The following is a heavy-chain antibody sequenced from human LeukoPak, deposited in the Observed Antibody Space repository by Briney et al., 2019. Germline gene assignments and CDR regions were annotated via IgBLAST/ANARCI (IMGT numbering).Heavy chain of an antibody. J-gene: IGHJ4*02. CDR1: GFTFSSYA. CDR3: ARGPYKYVISANPDY. D-gene: IGHD1-1*01. Sequence: GGSLRLSCAASGFTFSSYAMHWVRPAPGKGLEWVANIKQDGSEKYYVDSVKGRFTISRDNAKNSLYLQMNSLRAEDTAVYYCARGPYKYVISANPDYWGQGTLVTVSS. CDR2: IKQDGSEK. V-gene: IGHV3-7*01.